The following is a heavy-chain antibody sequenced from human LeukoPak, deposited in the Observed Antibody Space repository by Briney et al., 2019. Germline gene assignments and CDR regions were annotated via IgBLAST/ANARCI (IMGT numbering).Heavy chain of an antibody. D-gene: IGHD6-13*01. CDR1: GYSFTSFW. V-gene: IGHV5-51*01. Sequence: GEALKISCKGSGYSFTSFWIGWVRQMPGKGLEWMGSIYPGESDTRYSPSFQGQVTISADKSISTAYLQWSSLKASDTAMYYCARLGIISNIAAAGTRSGNYYGMDVWGQGTTVTVSS. CDR3: ARLGIISNIAAAGTRSGNYYGMDV. J-gene: IGHJ6*02. CDR2: IYPGESDT.